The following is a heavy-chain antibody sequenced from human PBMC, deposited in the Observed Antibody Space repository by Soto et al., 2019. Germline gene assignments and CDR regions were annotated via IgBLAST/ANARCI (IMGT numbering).Heavy chain of an antibody. CDR1: GGSISSYY. CDR2: IYYSGST. Sequence: SETLSLTCTVSGGSISSYYWSWIRQPPGKGLEWIGYIYYSGSTNYNPSLKSRVTISVDTSKNQFSLKLSSVTAADTAVYYCARFSIAAAGTVYYYYYMDVWGKGTTVTVSS. D-gene: IGHD6-13*01. V-gene: IGHV4-59*01. CDR3: ARFSIAAAGTVYYYYYMDV. J-gene: IGHJ6*03.